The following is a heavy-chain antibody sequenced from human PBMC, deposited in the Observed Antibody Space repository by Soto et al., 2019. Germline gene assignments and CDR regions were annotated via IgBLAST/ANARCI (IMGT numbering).Heavy chain of an antibody. D-gene: IGHD3-10*01. CDR1: GGTFNFYT. CDR2: VNPIVGMS. V-gene: IGHV1-69*02. CDR3: ATSYGSGSTHFDY. Sequence: QVQLVQSGAEVKKPGSSVRLSCTASGGTFNFYTINWVRQAPGQRLEWVGRVNPIVGMSSSASKFQDRVTMTADKSTNKAYMDLTCLKSEDTAVYYCATSYGSGSTHFDYWGQGTLVTVSS. J-gene: IGHJ4*02.